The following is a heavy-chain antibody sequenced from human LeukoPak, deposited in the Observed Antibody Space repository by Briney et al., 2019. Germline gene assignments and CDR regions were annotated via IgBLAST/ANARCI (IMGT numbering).Heavy chain of an antibody. D-gene: IGHD2-2*01. Sequence: GGSLRLSCAASGFTFSSYGMHWVRQAPGKGLEWVAFIRYDGSNKYYADSVKGRFTISRDNSKNTLYLQMNSLRAEDTAVYYCARGALAPSDAFDIWGQGTMVTVSS. CDR2: IRYDGSNK. CDR1: GFTFSSYG. CDR3: ARGALAPSDAFDI. V-gene: IGHV3-30*02. J-gene: IGHJ3*02.